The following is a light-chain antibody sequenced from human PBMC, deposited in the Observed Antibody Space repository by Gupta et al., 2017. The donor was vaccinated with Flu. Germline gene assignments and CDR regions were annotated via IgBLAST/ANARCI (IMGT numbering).Light chain of an antibody. CDR3: QQYNNWPRT. J-gene: IGKJ1*01. CDR2: GAS. Sequence: EIVMTQSPAILSASPGERATLSCRASQSVSSNLAWYQQKPGQAPRLLIYGASTRATSIPARFSGSGSGTEFTLTISSLQSEDFAVYYCQQYNNWPRTFGQGTKVEIK. CDR1: QSVSSN. V-gene: IGKV3-15*01.